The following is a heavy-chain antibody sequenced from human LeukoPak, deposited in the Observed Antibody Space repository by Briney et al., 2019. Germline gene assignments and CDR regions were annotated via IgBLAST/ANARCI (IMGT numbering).Heavy chain of an antibody. CDR2: IYYSGST. V-gene: IGHV4-59*08. Sequence: PSETLSHTCTVSGGSISSYYWSWIRQPPGKGLEWIGYIYYSGSTNYNPSLKSRVTISVDTSNNKFSLKLTSLTAADTAVYYCVRHLTAGRPAFDIWGQGTMVSVSS. CDR3: VRHLTAGRPAFDI. D-gene: IGHD2-15*01. CDR1: GGSISSYY. J-gene: IGHJ3*02.